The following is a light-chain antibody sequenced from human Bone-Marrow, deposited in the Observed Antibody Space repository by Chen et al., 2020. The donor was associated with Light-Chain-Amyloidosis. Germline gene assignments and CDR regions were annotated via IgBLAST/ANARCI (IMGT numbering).Light chain of an antibody. V-gene: IGKV3-20*01. CDR1: QTISSNY. Sequence: EIVLTQSPGTLSLSPGEGANLSFRASQTISSNYLTWYQQKFGQAPRLLIYGSSSRATGIPDRITGSGSGTDFTLTINRLEPEDFAMYYCQQYGTSPLTFGGGTKVEIK. CDR3: QQYGTSPLT. J-gene: IGKJ4*01. CDR2: GSS.